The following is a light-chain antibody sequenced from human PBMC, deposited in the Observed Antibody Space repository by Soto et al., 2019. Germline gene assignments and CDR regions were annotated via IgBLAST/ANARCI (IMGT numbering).Light chain of an antibody. J-gene: IGLJ1*01. CDR3: QSYDSSLSGSV. CDR1: SSNIGAGYD. CDR2: GNS. Sequence: QLVLTQPPSVSGAPGQRVTISCTGSSSNIGAGYDVHWYQQLPGTAPKLLIYGNSNRPSGVPDRFSGSKSGTSASLAITGLQAEDEPDYYFQSYDSSLSGSVFGPGTKLTVL. V-gene: IGLV1-40*01.